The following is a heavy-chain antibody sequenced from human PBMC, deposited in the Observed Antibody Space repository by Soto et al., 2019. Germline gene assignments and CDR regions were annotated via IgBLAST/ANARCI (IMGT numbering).Heavy chain of an antibody. D-gene: IGHD3-3*01. J-gene: IGHJ6*02. V-gene: IGHV1-69*01. Sequence: QVQLVQSGAEVKKPGSSVKVSCKASGGTFRTYAISWVRQAPGQGLEWMGGIIPIFGTANYAQKFQGRVTITAGESTSTACTELGSLRSEDTAVYYCARDPPGGVTISSSGMDVWGQRPTVTVSS. CDR2: IIPIFGTA. CDR1: GGTFRTYA. CDR3: ARDPPGGVTISSSGMDV.